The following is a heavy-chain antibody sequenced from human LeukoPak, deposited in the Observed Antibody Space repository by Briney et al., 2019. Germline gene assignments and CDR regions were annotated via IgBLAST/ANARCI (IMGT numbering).Heavy chain of an antibody. CDR3: ARDRWGSLRFLEWLLRGYYFDY. Sequence: ASVKVSCKASGYTFTSYGISWVRQAPGQGLEWMGIINPSGGSTSYAQKFQGRVTMTRDTSTSTVYMELSSLRSEDTAVYYCARDRWGSLRFLEWLLRGYYFDYWGQGTLVTVSS. J-gene: IGHJ4*02. V-gene: IGHV1-46*01. CDR2: INPSGGST. D-gene: IGHD3-3*01. CDR1: GYTFTSYG.